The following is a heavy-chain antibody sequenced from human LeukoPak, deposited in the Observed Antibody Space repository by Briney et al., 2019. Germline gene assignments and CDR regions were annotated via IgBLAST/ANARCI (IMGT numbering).Heavy chain of an antibody. CDR1: GLTFNTYS. CDR3: ARDDRDISSYRFDY. D-gene: IGHD6-6*01. CDR2: ISSNSRNI. Sequence: GGSLRLSCAASGLTFNTYSMNWVRQAPGKGLEWVSSISSNSRNIYYADSVTGRFTISRDNAKNSLHLQMNSLRAEDTAVYYCARDDRDISSYRFDYWGHGILVTVSS. V-gene: IGHV3-21*01. J-gene: IGHJ4*01.